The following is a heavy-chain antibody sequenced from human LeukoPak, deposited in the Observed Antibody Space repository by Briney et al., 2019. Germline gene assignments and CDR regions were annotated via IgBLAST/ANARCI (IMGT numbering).Heavy chain of an antibody. J-gene: IGHJ5*02. Sequence: PGGSLRLSCAASGFTFSSYSMNWVRQAPGKGLEWVSSISSSGGYIYYADSVKGRFTISRDNAKNSLYLQMNSLRAEDTAVYYCASVDGSSWYPMGGFDPWGQGTLVTVSS. CDR2: ISSSGGYI. CDR3: ASVDGSSWYPMGGFDP. D-gene: IGHD6-13*01. CDR1: GFTFSSYS. V-gene: IGHV3-21*01.